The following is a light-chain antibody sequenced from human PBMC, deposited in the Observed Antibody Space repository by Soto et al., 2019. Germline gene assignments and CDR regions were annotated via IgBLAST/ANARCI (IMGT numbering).Light chain of an antibody. CDR2: EVS. J-gene: IGLJ3*02. V-gene: IGLV2-14*01. CDR3: FSYTTSSTLV. Sequence: QSALTQPASVSGSPGQSITISCTGTSSDVGGYNYVSWYQQHPAKAPKLMIYEVSNRPSGVSHRSSGSTSGNTASLTISGLQAEDEADYYCFSYTTSSTLVFGGGTKLTVL. CDR1: SSDVGGYNY.